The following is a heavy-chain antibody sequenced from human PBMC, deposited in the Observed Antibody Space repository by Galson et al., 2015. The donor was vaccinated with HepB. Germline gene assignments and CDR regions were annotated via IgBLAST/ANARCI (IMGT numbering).Heavy chain of an antibody. V-gene: IGHV3-48*02. Sequence: SLRLSCAASGFTFSSYSMNWVRQAPGKGLEWVSYISSSSSTIYYADSVKGRFTISRDNAKNSLYLQMNSLRDEDTAVYYCARRTSELLWFGGLGYFDLWGRGTLVTVSS. CDR3: ARRTSELLWFGGLGYFDL. CDR2: ISSSSSTI. J-gene: IGHJ2*01. CDR1: GFTFSSYS. D-gene: IGHD3-10*01.